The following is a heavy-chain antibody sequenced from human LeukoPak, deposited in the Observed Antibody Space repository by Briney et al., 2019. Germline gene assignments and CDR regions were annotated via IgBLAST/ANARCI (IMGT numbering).Heavy chain of an antibody. Sequence: GGSLRLSCAASGFTFTDSYMTWVRQAPGKGLEWLSYISGSGDDTDYADSVRGRFTISRDNAKNSLYLQMNSLRVEDTAVYYCAGDPRTVRIWGQGTLVTVSS. CDR2: ISGSGDDT. D-gene: IGHD1-1*01. V-gene: IGHV3-11*06. CDR3: AGDPRTVRI. CDR1: GFTFTDSY. J-gene: IGHJ4*02.